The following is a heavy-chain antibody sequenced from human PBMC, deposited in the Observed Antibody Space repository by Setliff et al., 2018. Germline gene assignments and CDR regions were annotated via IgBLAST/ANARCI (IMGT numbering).Heavy chain of an antibody. CDR2: IYYSGNSNYDT. D-gene: IGHD3-3*01. J-gene: IGHJ3*02. V-gene: IGHV4-61*08. CDR3: ATGKTFFGAFIRAFDI. Sequence: SETLSLTCAVSGGSISRGDASWSWVRQPPGKGLEWIGHIYYSGNSNYDTNYNPSLKSRVTISIDTSKNQFSLKLSSVTAADTAVYHCATGKTFFGAFIRAFDIWGQGRMVTVSS. CDR1: GGSISRGDAS.